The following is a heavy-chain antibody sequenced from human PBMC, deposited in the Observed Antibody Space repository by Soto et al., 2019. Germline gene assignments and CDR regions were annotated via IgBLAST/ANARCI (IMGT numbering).Heavy chain of an antibody. CDR3: AKDQHGYSYVIDY. J-gene: IGHJ4*02. CDR2: ISYDGSNK. CDR1: GITFSSYG. V-gene: IGHV3-30*18. D-gene: IGHD5-18*01. Sequence: QVQLVESGGGVVQPGRSLRLSCAASGITFSSYGMHWVRQAPGKGLEWVAVISYDGSNKYYVDSVKGRFTISRDNSKNTLYLQMNSLRPEDTAVYYCAKDQHGYSYVIDYWGQGTLVTVSS.